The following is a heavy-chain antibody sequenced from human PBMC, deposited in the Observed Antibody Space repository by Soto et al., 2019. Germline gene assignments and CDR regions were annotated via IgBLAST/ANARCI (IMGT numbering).Heavy chain of an antibody. CDR3: ARRAVEGATEGHWFDP. Sequence: NLSLTCTVSGISIILYYWSWIRQPPGKGLEWIGYMYDSGSTDYNPSLKSRVTISVDTSKNQFSLKLNSVTAADTAVYYCARRAVEGATEGHWFDPWGPGTLVTVSS. V-gene: IGHV4-59*01. J-gene: IGHJ5*02. D-gene: IGHD1-26*01. CDR1: GISIILYY. CDR2: MYDSGST.